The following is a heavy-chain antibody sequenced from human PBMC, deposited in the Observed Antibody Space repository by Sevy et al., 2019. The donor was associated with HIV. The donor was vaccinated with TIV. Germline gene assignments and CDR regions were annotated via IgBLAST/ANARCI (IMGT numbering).Heavy chain of an antibody. CDR2: ISSRSSFT. CDR1: GFTFGDYY. J-gene: IGHJ3*01. Sequence: GGSLRLSCVGSGFTFGDYYISWIRQAPGKGLECVAYISSRSSFTNYTDSVRGRFTISRDNAKNEVFLQMNSLRADDTSVYYCARGAYDLWGQGTTVTVSS. CDR3: ARGAYDL. V-gene: IGHV3-11*06.